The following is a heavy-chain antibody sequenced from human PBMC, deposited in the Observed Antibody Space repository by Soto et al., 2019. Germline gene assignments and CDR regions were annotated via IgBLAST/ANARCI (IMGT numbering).Heavy chain of an antibody. V-gene: IGHV3-30*18. Sequence: GGSLRLSCAASGFTFSSYGMHWVRQAPGKGLEWVAVISYDGSNKYYADSVKGRFTISRDNSKNTLYLQMNSLRAEDTAVYYCAKHNYGSGSYLYYYYGMDVWGQGTTVTVSS. D-gene: IGHD3-10*01. J-gene: IGHJ6*02. CDR2: ISYDGSNK. CDR3: AKHNYGSGSYLYYYYGMDV. CDR1: GFTFSSYG.